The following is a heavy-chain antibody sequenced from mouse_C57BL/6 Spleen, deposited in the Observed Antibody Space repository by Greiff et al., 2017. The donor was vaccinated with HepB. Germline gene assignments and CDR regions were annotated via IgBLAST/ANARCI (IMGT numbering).Heavy chain of an antibody. J-gene: IGHJ2*01. CDR2: IRSKSNNYAT. D-gene: IGHD4-1*02. CDR3: VRGGQLGPFDY. CDR1: GFSFNTYA. Sequence: EVQGVESGGGLVQPKGSLKLSCAASGFSFNTYAMNWVRQAPGKGLEWVARIRSKSNNYATYYADSVKDRFTISRDDSESMLYLQMNNLKTEDTAMYYCVRGGQLGPFDYWGQGTTLTVSS. V-gene: IGHV10-1*01.